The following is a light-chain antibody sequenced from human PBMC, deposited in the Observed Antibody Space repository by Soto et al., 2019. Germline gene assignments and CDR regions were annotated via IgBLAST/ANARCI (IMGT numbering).Light chain of an antibody. CDR2: DAS. Sequence: FVLPQSPGSLSLSPGDRATLSCRASQSLVNTYVAWYQQKAGQAPRLLIYDASTRATGIPDRFSGSGSGTDFTLSISRLEPEDFAVYYCQSYGSSRTFGHGTKVDIK. CDR3: QSYGSSRT. J-gene: IGKJ1*01. CDR1: QSLVNTY. V-gene: IGKV3-20*01.